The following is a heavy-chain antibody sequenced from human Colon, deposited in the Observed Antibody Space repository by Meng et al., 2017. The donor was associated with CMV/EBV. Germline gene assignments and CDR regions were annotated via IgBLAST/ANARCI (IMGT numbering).Heavy chain of an antibody. CDR2: LNHSGST. Sequence: QVQQQQWGAGLLKPSQPLSPTCAISGGSFNAYYLAWIRQSPGKGLEWIGELNHSGSTNYNPSLKSRVTISIDTSKRHFSLRLTSVTAADTAVYYCARGRNGWLLPLDSWGQGTLVTVSS. CDR3: ARGRNGWLLPLDS. V-gene: IGHV4-34*01. D-gene: IGHD3-3*01. J-gene: IGHJ4*02. CDR1: GGSFNAYY.